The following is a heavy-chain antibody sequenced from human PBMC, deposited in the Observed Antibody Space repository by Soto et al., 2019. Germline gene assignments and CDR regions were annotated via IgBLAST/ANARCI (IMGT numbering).Heavy chain of an antibody. Sequence: QVQLRESGPGLVKPSQTLSLTCSVSGASVAGGSYYWSWVRQPPGKGLEWIGYIPSRGRPFYNPSPTSRGTISADTSKNQLSLQLKSVTAADTAVYYCARDTYSGYDFGIWGQGTLVTVSS. CDR2: IPSRGRP. D-gene: IGHD5-12*01. J-gene: IGHJ4*02. CDR3: ARDTYSGYDFGI. V-gene: IGHV4-30-4*01. CDR1: GASVAGGSYY.